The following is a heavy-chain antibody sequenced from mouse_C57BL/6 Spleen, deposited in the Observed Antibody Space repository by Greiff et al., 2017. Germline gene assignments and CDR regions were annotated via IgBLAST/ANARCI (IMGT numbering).Heavy chain of an antibody. V-gene: IGHV1-76*01. J-gene: IGHJ2*01. CDR1: GYTFTDYY. Sequence: QVQLQQSGAELVRPGASVKLSCKASGYTFTDYYINWVKQRPGQGLEWIARIYPGSGNTYYNEKFKGKATLTVEKSSSTAYMQRSSLTSEDSAVYFCARSFDYWGQGTTLTVSS. CDR2: IYPGSGNT. CDR3: ARSFDY.